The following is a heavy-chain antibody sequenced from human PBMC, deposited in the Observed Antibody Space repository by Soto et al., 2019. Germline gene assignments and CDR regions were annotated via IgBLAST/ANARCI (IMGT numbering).Heavy chain of an antibody. D-gene: IGHD3-16*01. V-gene: IGHV3-13*01. J-gene: IGHJ6*03. CDR2: IGTAGDT. CDR1: GFTFSSYD. Sequence: EVQLVESGGGLVQPGGSLRLSCAASGFTFSSYDMHWVRQATGKGLEWVSAIGTAGDTYYPGSVKGRFTISRENAKNSLYLQMNSLRAGDTAVYYCARAPDYRRYYYYYMDVWGKGTTVTVSS. CDR3: ARAPDYRRYYYYYMDV.